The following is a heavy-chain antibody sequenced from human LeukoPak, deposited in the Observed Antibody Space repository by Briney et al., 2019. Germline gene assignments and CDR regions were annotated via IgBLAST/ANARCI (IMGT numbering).Heavy chain of an antibody. J-gene: IGHJ5*02. CDR3: ARGPDYDFWSGSNWFDP. CDR1: GYTFTSYG. CDR2: ISPYNGHT. Sequence: GASVKVSYKVSGYTFTSYGISWVRQAPGQGLEWMGWISPYNGHTNYAQPFQGRVTMTTDTSTSSGYMELRSLRSDDTAVYYCARGPDYDFWSGSNWFDPWGQGTLVTVSP. D-gene: IGHD3-3*01. V-gene: IGHV1-18*04.